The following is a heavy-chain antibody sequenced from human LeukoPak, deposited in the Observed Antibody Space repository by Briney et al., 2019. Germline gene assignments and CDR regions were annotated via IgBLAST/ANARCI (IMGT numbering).Heavy chain of an antibody. CDR3: TTEAVYYDYVWGSYHVY. D-gene: IGHD3-16*02. V-gene: IGHV3-15*01. CDR2: IKSETDGGTT. Sequence: SGGSLRLSCAASGFTFSNAWMSWVRQAPGKGLEWVGRIKSETDGGTTDYAAPVKGRFTISRDDSKNTLYLQMNSLKTEDTAVYYCTTEAVYYDYVWGSYHVYWGQGTLVTVSS. J-gene: IGHJ4*02. CDR1: GFTFSNAW.